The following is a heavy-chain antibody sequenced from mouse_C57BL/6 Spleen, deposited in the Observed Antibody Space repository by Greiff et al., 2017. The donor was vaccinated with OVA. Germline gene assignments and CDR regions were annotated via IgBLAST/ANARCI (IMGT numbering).Heavy chain of an antibody. J-gene: IGHJ4*01. V-gene: IGHV1-50*01. CDR2: IDPSDSYT. CDR3: ARALGDYVAMDY. Sequence: QVQLQQPGAELVKPGASVKLSCKASGYTFTSYWMQWVKQRPGQGLEWIGEIDPSDSYTNYNQKFKGKATLTVDTSSSTAYMQLSSLTSEDSAVYYCARALGDYVAMDYWGQGTSVTVSS. CDR1: GYTFTSYW.